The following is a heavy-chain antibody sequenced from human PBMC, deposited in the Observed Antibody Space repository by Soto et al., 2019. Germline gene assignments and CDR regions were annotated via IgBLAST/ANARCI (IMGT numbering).Heavy chain of an antibody. Sequence: TGGSLRLSCAASGFTFSSCAMHWVRQAPGKGLEWVAVISYDGSNKYYADSVKGRFTISRDNSKNTLYLQMNSLRAEDTAVYYCARGEYDFWSGYPNDYWGQGTLVTVSS. CDR3: ARGEYDFWSGYPNDY. V-gene: IGHV3-30-3*01. J-gene: IGHJ4*02. CDR2: ISYDGSNK. CDR1: GFTFSSCA. D-gene: IGHD3-3*01.